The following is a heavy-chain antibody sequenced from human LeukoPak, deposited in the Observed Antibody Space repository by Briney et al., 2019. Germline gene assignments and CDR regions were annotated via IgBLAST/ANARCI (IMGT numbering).Heavy chain of an antibody. CDR3: TTQADCSSTSCYGMDV. Sequence: GGSLRLSCAASGFTFSNAWMSWVRQAPGKGLEWVGRIKSKTDGGTPDYAAPVKGRFTISRDDSKNTLYLQMNSLKTEDTAVYYCTTQADCSSTSCYGMDVWGQGTTVTVSS. D-gene: IGHD2-2*01. CDR1: GFTFSNAW. V-gene: IGHV3-15*01. J-gene: IGHJ6*02. CDR2: IKSKTDGGTP.